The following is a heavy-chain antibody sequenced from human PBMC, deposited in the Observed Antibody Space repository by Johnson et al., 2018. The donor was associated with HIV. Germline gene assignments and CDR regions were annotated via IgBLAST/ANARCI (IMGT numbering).Heavy chain of an antibody. V-gene: IGHV3-13*01. CDR3: ARERLRAGAFDI. CDR2: IGTAGDT. J-gene: IGHJ3*02. D-gene: IGHD6-13*01. CDR1: GFTVNSYD. Sequence: VLLVESGGGLVKPGGSLRLSCAASGFTVNSYDMHWVRQATGKGLECVSAIGTAGDTYYPGSVKGRFTISRDNAKNSLYLQMNSLRAEDTAVYYCARERLRAGAFDIWGQGTMVTVSS.